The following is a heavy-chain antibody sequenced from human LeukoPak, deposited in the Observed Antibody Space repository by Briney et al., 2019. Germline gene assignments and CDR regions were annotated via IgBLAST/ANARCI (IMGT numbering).Heavy chain of an antibody. J-gene: IGHJ6*02. CDR3: ARDRSPFSYDILTGYGMDV. Sequence: GGSLRLSCAASGFTFSSYAMSWVRQAPGKGLEWVSAISGSGGSTYYADSVKGRFTISRDNAKNSLYLQMNSLRAEDTAVYYCARDRSPFSYDILTGYGMDVRGQGTTVTVSS. V-gene: IGHV3-23*01. CDR1: GFTFSSYA. D-gene: IGHD3-9*01. CDR2: ISGSGGST.